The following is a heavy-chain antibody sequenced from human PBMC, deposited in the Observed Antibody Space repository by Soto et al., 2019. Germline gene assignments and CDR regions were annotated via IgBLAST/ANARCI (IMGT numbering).Heavy chain of an antibody. J-gene: IGHJ6*03. Sequence: SETLSLTCTVSGGSISSYYWSWIRQPPGKGLEWIGYIYYSGSTNYNPSLKSRVTISVDTSKNQFSLKLSSVTAADTAVYYCARDKGPGSGSYEMYYYYYYMDVWGKGTTVTVSS. V-gene: IGHV4-59*01. D-gene: IGHD3-10*01. CDR3: ARDKGPGSGSYEMYYYYYYMDV. CDR2: IYYSGST. CDR1: GGSISSYY.